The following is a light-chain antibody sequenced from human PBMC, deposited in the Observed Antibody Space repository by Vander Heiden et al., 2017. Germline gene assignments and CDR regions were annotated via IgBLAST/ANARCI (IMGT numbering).Light chain of an antibody. CDR3: VLYMGSGISV. Sequence: QTVVTQEPSFSVSPGGKVTLTCGLSSGSVSTNYYPSWYQQTPGQSPRTLIYSTNTRSSGVPDRFSGSILGNTAALTITGAQADDESDYYCVLYMGSGISVFGGGTKLTVL. CDR1: SGSVSTNYY. V-gene: IGLV8-61*01. CDR2: STN. J-gene: IGLJ2*01.